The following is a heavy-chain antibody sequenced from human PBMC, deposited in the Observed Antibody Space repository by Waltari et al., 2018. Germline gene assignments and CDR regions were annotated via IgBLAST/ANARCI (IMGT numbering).Heavy chain of an antibody. V-gene: IGHV3-9*01. D-gene: IGHD5-12*01. Sequence: EVQLVESGGGLVQPGRSLRLSCAASGFTFDQYAMHWVRQAPGKGREWVSGISWNSGSIGYADSVKGRFTISRDNAKNSLNLQMNSLRAEDTAFYYCAKDMGIVATMVDSWGQGTLVTVSS. CDR2: ISWNSGSI. CDR1: GFTFDQYA. CDR3: AKDMGIVATMVDS. J-gene: IGHJ4*02.